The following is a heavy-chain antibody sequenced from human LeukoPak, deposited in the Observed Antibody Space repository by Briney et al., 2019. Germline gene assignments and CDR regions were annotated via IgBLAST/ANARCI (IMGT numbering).Heavy chain of an antibody. CDR1: GGSISSSSYY. J-gene: IGHJ4*02. CDR2: IFYSGNT. CDR3: ARRSSGGWLFDY. D-gene: IGHD6-19*01. Sequence: SETLSLTCTVSGGSISSSSYYWGWLRQPPGKGLEWIGSIFYSGNTYYNASLKSRVTISVDTSKNHFPLKLSSVTSADTAVYYCARRSSGGWLFDYWGQGTLVTVSS. V-gene: IGHV4-39*02.